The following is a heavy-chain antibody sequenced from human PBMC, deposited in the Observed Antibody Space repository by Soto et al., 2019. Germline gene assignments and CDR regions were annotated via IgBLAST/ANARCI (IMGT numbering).Heavy chain of an antibody. CDR1: GFTLSAYD. V-gene: IGHV3-13*05. Sequence: GGSLRLSCAASGFTLSAYDMHWVRQAEGKGLEWVSALGAADDPYYLVSVKGRFTISRENAKNSLYLQMNNLRAGDTAVYYCARAYSGRLPRRADYYYAMDVWGQVTTVTTSS. CDR2: LGAADDP. J-gene: IGHJ6*02. CDR3: ARAYSGRLPRRADYYYAMDV. D-gene: IGHD2-15*01.